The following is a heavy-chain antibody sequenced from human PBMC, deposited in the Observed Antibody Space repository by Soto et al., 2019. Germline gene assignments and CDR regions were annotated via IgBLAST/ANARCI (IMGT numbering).Heavy chain of an antibody. CDR3: ARAGLPTMIVVVITDNWFDP. CDR2: INPSGGST. D-gene: IGHD3-22*01. V-gene: IGHV1-46*01. Sequence: ASVKVSCKASGYTFTSYYMHWVRQAPGQGLEWMGIINPSGGSTSYAQKFQGRVTMTRDTSTSTVYMELSSLRSEDTAVYYCARAGLPTMIVVVITDNWFDPWGQGTLVTVSS. J-gene: IGHJ5*02. CDR1: GYTFTSYY.